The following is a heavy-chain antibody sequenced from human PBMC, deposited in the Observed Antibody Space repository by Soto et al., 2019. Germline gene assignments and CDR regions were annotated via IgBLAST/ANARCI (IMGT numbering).Heavy chain of an antibody. J-gene: IGHJ6*02. V-gene: IGHV4-59*08. D-gene: IGHD3-9*01. CDR1: GGSISSYY. Sequence: TSETLSLTCTFSGGSISSYYWSWIRQPPGKGLEWIGYIYYSGSTNYNPSLKSPVTISVDTSKNQFSLKLSSVTAADTAVYYCARHGPVYDILTGYQIYYYYYGMDVWGQGTTVTVSS. CDR3: ARHGPVYDILTGYQIYYYYYGMDV. CDR2: IYYSGST.